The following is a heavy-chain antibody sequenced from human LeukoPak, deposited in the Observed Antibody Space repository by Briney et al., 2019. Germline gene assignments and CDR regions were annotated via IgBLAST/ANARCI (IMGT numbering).Heavy chain of an antibody. D-gene: IGHD1-26*01. CDR1: GYSFTNYW. CDR2: IYPGDSDT. Sequence: GESLKISCKGSGYSFTNYWIGWVRQMPGKGLEGMGIIYPGDSDTTYSPSFQGQVTISADKSISTAYLQWSSLKASDTAMYYCARRMGATDLDYWGQGTLVTVSS. J-gene: IGHJ4*02. V-gene: IGHV5-51*01. CDR3: ARRMGATDLDY.